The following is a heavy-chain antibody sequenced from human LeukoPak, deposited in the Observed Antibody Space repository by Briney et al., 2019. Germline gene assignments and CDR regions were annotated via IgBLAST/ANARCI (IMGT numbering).Heavy chain of an antibody. CDR2: IYHSGST. D-gene: IGHD6-19*01. Sequence: PSETLSLTCTVSGGSISSGGYSWSWIRQPPGKGLEWIGYIYHSGSTYYNPSLKSRVTISVDRSKNQFSLKLSSVTAADTAVYYCARLIAVAGIYYFDYWGQGTLVTVSS. CDR3: ARLIAVAGIYYFDY. CDR1: GGSISSGGYS. J-gene: IGHJ4*02. V-gene: IGHV4-30-2*01.